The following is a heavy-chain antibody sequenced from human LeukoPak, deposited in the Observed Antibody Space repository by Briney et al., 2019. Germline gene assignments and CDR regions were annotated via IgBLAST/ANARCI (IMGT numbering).Heavy chain of an antibody. CDR3: VKPYYFSSGSLN. D-gene: IGHD3-10*01. CDR1: GFTFSSYS. CDR2: ISSSSSYI. Sequence: GGSLRLFCAASGFTFSSYSMDWVRQAPGKGLEWVSFISSSSSYIYYADSVKGRFTISRDNAKNSLHLQMNSLRAEDTAVYYCVKPYYFSSGSLNWGQGTLVTVSS. J-gene: IGHJ4*02. V-gene: IGHV3-21*01.